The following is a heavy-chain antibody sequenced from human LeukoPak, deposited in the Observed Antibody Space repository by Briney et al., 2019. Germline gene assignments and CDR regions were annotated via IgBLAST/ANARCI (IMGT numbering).Heavy chain of an antibody. CDR1: GGSISSYY. CDR2: IYYSGST. D-gene: IGHD3-10*01. CDR3: ARGSVRGVIRSALDP. J-gene: IGHJ5*02. Sequence: SETLSLTCTVSGGSISSYYWSWIRQPPGKGLEWIGYIYYSGSTNYNPSLKSRVTISLDTSKNQFSLKLSSVTAADTAVYYCARGSVRGVIRSALDPWGQGTLVTVSS. V-gene: IGHV4-59*01.